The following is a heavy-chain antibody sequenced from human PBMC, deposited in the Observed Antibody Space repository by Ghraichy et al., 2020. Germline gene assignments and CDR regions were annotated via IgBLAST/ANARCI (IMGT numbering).Heavy chain of an antibody. J-gene: IGHJ5*02. CDR3: ARDVPTLSTRLWFDP. CDR1: GYTFNNYG. CDR2: ISAYSGDT. D-gene: IGHD2-2*01. Sequence: ASVKVSCKASGYTFNNYGISWVRQGPGQGLEWMGWISAYSGDTKYAQKFQGRVTMTTDTSTTTAYMDLGSLRSDDTAVYYCARDVPTLSTRLWFDPWGQGTLVTVSS. V-gene: IGHV1-18*01.